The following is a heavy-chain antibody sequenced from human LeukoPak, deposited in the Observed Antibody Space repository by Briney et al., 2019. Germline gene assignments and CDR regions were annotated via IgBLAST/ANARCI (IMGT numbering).Heavy chain of an antibody. CDR2: ISSSGSII. D-gene: IGHD5-18*01. CDR3: ARDRGYSYGYSDY. J-gene: IGHJ4*02. V-gene: IGHV3-48*01. CDR1: RFTFSSYS. Sequence: QPGGSLRLSCAASRFTFSSYSLNWVRQAPGKGLEWVSYISSSGSIIDYADSVKGRFTISRDNAKNSLYLQMNSLRAEDTAVYYCARDRGYSYGYSDYWGQGTLVTVSS.